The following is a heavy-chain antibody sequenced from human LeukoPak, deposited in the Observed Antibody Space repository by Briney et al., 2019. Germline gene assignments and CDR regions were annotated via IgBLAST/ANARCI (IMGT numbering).Heavy chain of an antibody. V-gene: IGHV4-34*01. D-gene: IGHD5-18*01. J-gene: IGHJ6*03. CDR3: AREAGYSYGTYYSYYYMDV. Sequence: KSSETLSLTCGVYGGSFSGYYWTWIRQPPWKGLEWIGEINHIGNTNYNPSLKSRVTMSVDTSKNQFSLKLSSVTAADTAVYYCAREAGYSYGTYYSYYYMDVWDKGTTVTVSS. CDR1: GGSFSGYY. CDR2: INHIGNT.